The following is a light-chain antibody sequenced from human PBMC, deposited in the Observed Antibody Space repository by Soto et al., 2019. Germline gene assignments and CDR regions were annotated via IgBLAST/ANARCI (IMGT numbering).Light chain of an antibody. Sequence: EIVMTQSPATLSVSPGERATLSCRASQSVSSNLAWYQQKPGQAPRLLIYGASTRANGIPARFSGSGSGTEFTLTISSLQSEDCAVYYCQQYNNWPRTFGQGTKVEIK. V-gene: IGKV3-15*01. J-gene: IGKJ1*01. CDR1: QSVSSN. CDR2: GAS. CDR3: QQYNNWPRT.